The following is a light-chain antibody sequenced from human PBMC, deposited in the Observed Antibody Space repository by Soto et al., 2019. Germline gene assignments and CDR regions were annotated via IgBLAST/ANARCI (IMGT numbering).Light chain of an antibody. CDR3: LQHFTYPWT. Sequence: DIQMTQSPSAMSASVGDRVTITCRASQGISNYLAWFQQKPGQVPKRLIFAASNLQYGVPSRFSGSGSGPDFTLTISTLEPEDFATYHCLQHFTYPWTFGQGTQVDMK. V-gene: IGKV1-17*03. J-gene: IGKJ1*01. CDR2: AAS. CDR1: QGISNY.